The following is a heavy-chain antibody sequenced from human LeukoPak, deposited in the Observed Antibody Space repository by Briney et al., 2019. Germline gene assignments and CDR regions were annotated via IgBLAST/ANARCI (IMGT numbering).Heavy chain of an antibody. D-gene: IGHD4-17*01. CDR1: GFTFSNYA. CDR2: ITGGGGSA. J-gene: IGHJ4*02. Sequence: GGSLRLSCAASGFTFSNYAMSWVRQAPGKGLEWVSAITGGGGSAYYADSVKGRFTISRDNSKNTLYLQMNSLRVEDTAVYYCAKGRNDYGYFDYWGQGTQVTVSS. V-gene: IGHV3-23*01. CDR3: AKGRNDYGYFDY.